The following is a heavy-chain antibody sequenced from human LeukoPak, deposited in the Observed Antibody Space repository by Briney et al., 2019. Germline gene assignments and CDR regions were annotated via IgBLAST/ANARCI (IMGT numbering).Heavy chain of an antibody. Sequence: PSETLSLTCAVYGGSFSGYYWSWIRQPPGRGREWMGQINHSGSTHYNPSLQSRVTISVDTSKNQFSLKLSSVTAADTAVYYCARRIGSLWFGSSPGGNWFDPWGQGTLVTVSS. D-gene: IGHD3-10*01. V-gene: IGHV4-34*01. CDR2: INHSGST. CDR1: GGSFSGYY. J-gene: IGHJ5*02. CDR3: ARRIGSLWFGSSPGGNWFDP.